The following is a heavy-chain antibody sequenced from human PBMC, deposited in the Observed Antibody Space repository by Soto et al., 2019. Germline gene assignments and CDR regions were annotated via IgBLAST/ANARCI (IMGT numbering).Heavy chain of an antibody. J-gene: IGHJ6*02. CDR2: ISYKGGGT. D-gene: IGHD3-3*01. V-gene: IGHV3-23*01. CDR1: GFTFSKYA. CDR3: ARGYDFWSGYYYPYGMDV. Sequence: GGSLRLSCAASGFTFSKYAMTWARQAPGKGLEWVTAISYKGGGTYYVVSVKGRFTISRDNSKNTLYLQMNSLRAEDTAVYYCARGYDFWSGYYYPYGMDVWGQGTTVTVSS.